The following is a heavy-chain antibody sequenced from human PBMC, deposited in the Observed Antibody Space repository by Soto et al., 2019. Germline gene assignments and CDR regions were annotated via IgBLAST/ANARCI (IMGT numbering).Heavy chain of an antibody. D-gene: IGHD3-10*01. V-gene: IGHV2-70*11. CDR3: ARGKLGFGELSTSSGFDY. CDR1: GFSLSTSGMC. J-gene: IGHJ4*02. CDR2: IDWDDDK. Sequence: GSGPTLVNTTQTLTLTCTFSGFSLSTSGMCVSWIRQPPGKALEWLARIDWDDDKYYSTSLKTRLTISKDTSKNQVVLTMTNMDPVDTATYYCARGKLGFGELSTSSGFDYWGQGTLVTVSS.